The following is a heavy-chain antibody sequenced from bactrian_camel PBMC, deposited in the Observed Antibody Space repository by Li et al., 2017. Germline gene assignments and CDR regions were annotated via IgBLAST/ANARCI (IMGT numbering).Heavy chain of an antibody. J-gene: IGHJ4*01. D-gene: IGHD2*01. V-gene: IGHV3S1*01. CDR3: ATRGRPPPPYSVYSY. CDR2: INSRGGSA. Sequence: HVQLVESGGGSVQSGGSLRLSCEASAYPYSDYYMGWFRQILGKEREWVSAINSRGGSAYYADSVKGRFTISRDSAKNTLYLQMNSLKSEDTALYYCATRGRPPPPYSVYSYWGRGTQVTVS. CDR1: AYPYSDYY.